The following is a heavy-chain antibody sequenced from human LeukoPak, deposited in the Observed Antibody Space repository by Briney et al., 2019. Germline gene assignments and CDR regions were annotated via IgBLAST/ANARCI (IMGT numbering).Heavy chain of an antibody. CDR3: AREVDSGYDQRYYYYYGMDV. V-gene: IGHV3-74*01. CDR2: INSDGSST. J-gene: IGHJ6*02. D-gene: IGHD5-12*01. Sequence: PGGSLRLSCAAAGFSFSSYWMHWVRQAPGKGLVWVSRINSDGSSTSYADSVKGRFTISRDNAKNTLYLQMNSLRVEDTAVYYCAREVDSGYDQRYYYYYGMDVWGQGTTVTVSS. CDR1: GFSFSSYW.